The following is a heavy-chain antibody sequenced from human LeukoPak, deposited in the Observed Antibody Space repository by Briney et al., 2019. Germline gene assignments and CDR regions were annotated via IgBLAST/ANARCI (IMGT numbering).Heavy chain of an antibody. CDR1: GFTISTSA. V-gene: IGHV3-23*01. Sequence: GGSLRLSCAASGFTISTSAVTWVRQAPGKGLEWVSGISGSGVTDYADSVKGRLTISRDNSKNTLYLQMNSLRAEDTAVYYCAKDLNWGGRWGQGTLVTVSS. CDR2: ISGSGVT. D-gene: IGHD7-27*01. CDR3: AKDLNWGGR. J-gene: IGHJ4*02.